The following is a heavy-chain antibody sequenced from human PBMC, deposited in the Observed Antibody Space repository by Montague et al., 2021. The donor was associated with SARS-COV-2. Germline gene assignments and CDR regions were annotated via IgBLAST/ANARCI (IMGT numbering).Heavy chain of an antibody. D-gene: IGHD6-13*01. CDR1: GGSISSSSYY. V-gene: IGHV4-39*07. CDR2: IYYSGXA. J-gene: IGHJ6*02. CDR3: ARVGRQQPVRLSGMDV. Sequence: SETLSLTCTVSGGSISSSSYYWGWIRQPPGKGLEWIGSIYYSGXAXYXXXXRXRVTISVDTSKNQFSLKLSSVTAADTAVYYCARVGRQQPVRLSGMDVWGQGTTVTVSS.